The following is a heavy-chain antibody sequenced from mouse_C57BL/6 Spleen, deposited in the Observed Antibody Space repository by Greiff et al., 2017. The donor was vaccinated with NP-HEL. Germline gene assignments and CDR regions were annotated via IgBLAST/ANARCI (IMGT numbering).Heavy chain of an antibody. V-gene: IGHV2-2*01. CDR2: IWSGGST. CDR3: AGLGYGSSYGAMDY. CDR1: GFSLTSYG. Sequence: VQVVESGPGLVQPSQSLSITCTASGFSLTSYGVHWVRQSPGKGLEWLGVIWSGGSTNYNAAFISRLSISKDTSKIQVFFKMNSLQADDTAIYYGAGLGYGSSYGAMDYWGQGTSVTVSS. D-gene: IGHD1-1*01. J-gene: IGHJ4*01.